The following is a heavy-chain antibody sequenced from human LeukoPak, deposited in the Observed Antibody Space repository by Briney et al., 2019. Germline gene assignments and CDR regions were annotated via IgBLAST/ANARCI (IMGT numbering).Heavy chain of an antibody. J-gene: IGHJ6*03. CDR3: ATDPRTTVFGTFRYYYMDV. V-gene: IGHV1-2*02. CDR2: INPNSGGT. Sequence: ASVKVSCKASGYTFPGYYMHWVRQAPGQGLEWMGWINPNSGGTNYAQKFQGRVTMTRGTSINTAYMELSRLTSDDTAVYYCATDPRTTVFGTFRYYYMDVWGEGTTVAVSS. D-gene: IGHD3-3*01. CDR1: GYTFPGYY.